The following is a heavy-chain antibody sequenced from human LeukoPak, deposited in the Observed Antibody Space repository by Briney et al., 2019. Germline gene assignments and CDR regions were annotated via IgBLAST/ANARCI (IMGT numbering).Heavy chain of an antibody. CDR2: IYYSGTT. V-gene: IGHV4-59*01. J-gene: IGHJ4*02. D-gene: IGHD2-8*02. CDR3: ARATTAYCTGGICPNFDF. CDR1: GGSITSYY. Sequence: SETLSLTCTVSGGSITSYYWNWIRQPPGKGLEWIGYIYYSGTTNFNPSLKSRVTMSVDTSGNHFSLQLSSVTAADTALYYCARATTAYCTGGICPNFDFWGQGTLVTVSS.